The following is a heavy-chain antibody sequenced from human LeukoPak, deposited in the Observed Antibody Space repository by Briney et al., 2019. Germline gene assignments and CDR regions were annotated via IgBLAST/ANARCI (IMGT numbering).Heavy chain of an antibody. J-gene: IGHJ4*02. Sequence: VASVKVSCKASGYTFTGYYMHWVRQAPGQGLEWMGWINPYSGGTNYAQKFQGRVTMTRDKSISTAYMELSSLRSDDTAVYYCARDPGSFYDSSGYDYWGQGTLVTVSS. D-gene: IGHD3-22*01. CDR1: GYTFTGYY. CDR2: INPYSGGT. V-gene: IGHV1-2*02. CDR3: ARDPGSFYDSSGYDY.